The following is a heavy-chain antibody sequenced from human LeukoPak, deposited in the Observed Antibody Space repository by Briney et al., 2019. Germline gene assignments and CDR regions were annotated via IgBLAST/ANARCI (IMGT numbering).Heavy chain of an antibody. CDR3: ARAWVEMATIPDLY. CDR2: LYYSGST. Sequence: PSETLSLTCTVSGGSISSSSYYWGWIRQPPGKGLEWIGSLYYSGSTYYNPSLKSRVTISVDTSKNQFSLKLSSVTAADTAVYYCARAWVEMATIPDLYWGQGTLVTVSS. V-gene: IGHV4-39*01. CDR1: GGSISSSSYY. D-gene: IGHD5-24*01. J-gene: IGHJ4*02.